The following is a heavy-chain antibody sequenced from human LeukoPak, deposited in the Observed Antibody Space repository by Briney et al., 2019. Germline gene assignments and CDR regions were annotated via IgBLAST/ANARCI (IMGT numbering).Heavy chain of an antibody. CDR3: ARDRYYDSSGYSLDY. CDR2: ISGSGGST. CDR1: GFTFSSYA. V-gene: IGHV3-23*01. D-gene: IGHD3-22*01. Sequence: GGSLRLSCAASGFTFSSYAMSWVRQAPGKGLEWVSAISGSGGSTYYADSVKGRFTISRGNSKNTLYLQMNSLRAEDTAVYYCARDRYYDSSGYSLDYWGQGTLVTVSS. J-gene: IGHJ4*02.